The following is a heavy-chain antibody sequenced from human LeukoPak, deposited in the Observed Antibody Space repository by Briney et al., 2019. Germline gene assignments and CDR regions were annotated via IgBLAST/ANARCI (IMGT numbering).Heavy chain of an antibody. J-gene: IGHJ4*02. V-gene: IGHV3-74*01. D-gene: IGHD1-26*01. CDR3: ARVFIVGGRTIFDY. Sequence: GGSLRLSCAASGFTFSNYWMQWVRQAPGKGLEWLSHITSDGSTTTYADSVKGRFTTSRDNAKNTLYLQMNSLRAEDTALYYCARVFIVGGRTIFDYWGQGTLVTISS. CDR2: ITSDGSTT. CDR1: GFTFSNYW.